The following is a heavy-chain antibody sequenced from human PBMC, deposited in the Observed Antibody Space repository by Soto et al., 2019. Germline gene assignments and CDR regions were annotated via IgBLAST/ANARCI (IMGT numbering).Heavy chain of an antibody. V-gene: IGHV5-51*01. D-gene: IGHD3-3*01. Sequence: GESLKISCKGSGYSFTNYWIGWVRQMPGKGLEWMGMIYPDDSDTKYSPSFQGQVTFSADKSINTAYLQWSSLKASDTAIYYCARLEWLSLAAWFDPWRQGTLVPVSS. J-gene: IGHJ5*02. CDR3: ARLEWLSLAAWFDP. CDR2: IYPDDSDT. CDR1: GYSFTNYW.